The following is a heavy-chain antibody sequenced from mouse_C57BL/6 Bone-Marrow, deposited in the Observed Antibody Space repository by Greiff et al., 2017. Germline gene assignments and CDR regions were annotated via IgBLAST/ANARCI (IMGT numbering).Heavy chain of an antibody. Sequence: QVHVKPPAAELVTPGASVKMSCKASGYTFTSYWLTWVKQRPGPGLEWIGDIYPCSGITNYNEKFKSKATLTVDTSSSTAYMQLSSLTSEDSAVYYCARPYWNSNWYVDVGGTGTAVTVTS. V-gene: IGHV1-55*01. J-gene: IGHJ1*03. CDR3: ARPYWNSNWYVDV. D-gene: IGHD4-1*01. CDR1: GYTFTSYW. CDR2: IYPCSGIT.